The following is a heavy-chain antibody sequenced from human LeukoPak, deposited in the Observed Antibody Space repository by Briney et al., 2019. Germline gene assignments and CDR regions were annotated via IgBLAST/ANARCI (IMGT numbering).Heavy chain of an antibody. J-gene: IGHJ2*01. Sequence: GGSLRLSCAASGFXFSNHWMHWVRQAPGKGLVWVSRIRGDGLDTNYADSVKGRFTISRDNAKNTLYLHMNSLRVEDTAVYYCTRTGYNSGWSNWYFDLWGRGTLVTVSS. CDR3: TRTGYNSGWSNWYFDL. V-gene: IGHV3-74*01. CDR2: IRGDGLDT. D-gene: IGHD6-19*01. CDR1: GFXFSNHW.